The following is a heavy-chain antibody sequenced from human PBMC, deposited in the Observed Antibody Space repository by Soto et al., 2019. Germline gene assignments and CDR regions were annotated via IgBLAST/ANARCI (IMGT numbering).Heavy chain of an antibody. CDR3: ARGPSYCSSTSCYFSY. J-gene: IGHJ4*02. Sequence: QVQLVGSGGGVVQPGRSLRLSCAASGFTFSSYGMHWVRQAPGKGLEWVAVIWYDGSNKYYADSVKGRFTISRDNSKNTLDLQMNSLRAEDTGVYYCARGPSYCSSTSCYFSYWGQGTLVTVSS. CDR1: GFTFSSYG. V-gene: IGHV3-33*01. D-gene: IGHD2-2*01. CDR2: IWYDGSNK.